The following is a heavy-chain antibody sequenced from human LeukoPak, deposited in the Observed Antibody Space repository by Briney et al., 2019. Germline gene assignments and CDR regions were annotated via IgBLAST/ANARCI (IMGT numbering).Heavy chain of an antibody. J-gene: IGHJ6*03. D-gene: IGHD3-22*01. CDR2: IYVTGST. Sequence: SETLSLTCTVSGGSIINCDWSWIRQPAGTGLEWVGRIYVTGSTIYNPSLQSRLSMSVDTSKNQFSLRLTSVTAADTAVYYCARLKYYDSTGYSPGYYMDVWGKGITVTVSS. CDR1: GGSIINCD. V-gene: IGHV4-4*07. CDR3: ARLKYYDSTGYSPGYYMDV.